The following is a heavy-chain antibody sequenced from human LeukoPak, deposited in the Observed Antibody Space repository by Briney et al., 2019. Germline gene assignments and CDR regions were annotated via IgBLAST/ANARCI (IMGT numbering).Heavy chain of an antibody. CDR3: AREVGPISD. D-gene: IGHD1-26*01. CDR1: GFTFSTYS. V-gene: IGHV3-48*01. CDR2: ISGSSTTI. Sequence: PGGSLRLSCAASGFTFSTYSTNWVRQAPGKGLEWVSYISGSSTTIYYADSVKGRFTISRDKAKNSLYLQMDSLRAEDTAVYYCAREVGPISDWGQGTLVSVSS. J-gene: IGHJ4*02.